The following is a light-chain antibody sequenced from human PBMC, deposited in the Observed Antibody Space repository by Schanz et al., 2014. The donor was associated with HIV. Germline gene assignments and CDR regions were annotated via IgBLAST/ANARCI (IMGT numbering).Light chain of an antibody. V-gene: IGLV1-40*01. J-gene: IGLJ2*01. CDR1: SSNIGAGYD. Sequence: QSVLTQPPSVSGAPGQRVTISCTGSSSNIGAGYDVHWYQQLPGTAPKLLIYGNSNRPSGVPDRFSGSKSGTSASLDISGLQTGDEADYYCATWDATLREAVFGGGTKLTVL. CDR3: ATWDATLREAV. CDR2: GNS.